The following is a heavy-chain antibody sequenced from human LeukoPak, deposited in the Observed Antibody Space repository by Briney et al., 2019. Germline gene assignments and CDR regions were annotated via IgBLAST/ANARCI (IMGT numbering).Heavy chain of an antibody. CDR2: INPNSGGT. CDR3: ARRLSRIAAAGGNWFDP. J-gene: IGHJ5*02. D-gene: IGHD6-13*01. Sequence: ASVKVSCKASGYTFTGYYMHWVRQAPGQGLEWMGWINPNSGGTNYAQKFQGRVTMTRDTSISTAYMELSRLRSDDTAVYYCARRLSRIAAAGGNWFDPWGQGTLVTVSS. CDR1: GYTFTGYY. V-gene: IGHV1-2*02.